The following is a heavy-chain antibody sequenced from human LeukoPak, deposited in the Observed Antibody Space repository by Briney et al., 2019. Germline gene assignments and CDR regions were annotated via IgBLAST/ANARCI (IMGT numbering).Heavy chain of an antibody. CDR1: GFTFSSYW. CDR2: INTDGSST. D-gene: IGHD2-2*02. J-gene: IGHJ1*01. CDR3: AKVRWYCSSTSCYIEYFQH. V-gene: IGHV3-74*01. Sequence: GGSLRLSCAASGFTFSSYWMHWVRQAPGKGLVWVSRINTDGSSTNYADSVKGRFTISRDNAKNTLYLQMNNLRAEDTAVYYCAKVRWYCSSTSCYIEYFQHWGQGTLVTVSS.